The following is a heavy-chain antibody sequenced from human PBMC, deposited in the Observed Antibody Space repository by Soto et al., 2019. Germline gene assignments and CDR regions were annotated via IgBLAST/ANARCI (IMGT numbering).Heavy chain of an antibody. Sequence: ASVKVSCKASGYTFTSYDINWVRQATGQGLEWMGWMNPNSGNTGYAQKFQGRVTMTRNTSISTAYMELSSLRSEDTAVYYCARDSIPREWPWLATYYFDYWGQGTLVTVSS. CDR2: MNPNSGNT. CDR1: GYTFTSYD. J-gene: IGHJ4*02. CDR3: ARDSIPREWPWLATYYFDY. V-gene: IGHV1-8*01. D-gene: IGHD6-19*01.